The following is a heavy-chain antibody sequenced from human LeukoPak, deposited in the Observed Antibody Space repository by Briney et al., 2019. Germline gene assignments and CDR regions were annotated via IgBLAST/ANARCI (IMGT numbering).Heavy chain of an antibody. J-gene: IGHJ4*02. CDR1: GGSISSSSYY. V-gene: IGHV4-61*01. Sequence: SETLSLTCTVSGGSISSSSYYWSWIRQPPGKGLEWIGYISYTGSTTYNSSLKSRVTISLDTSQNQFSLKLTSVTPADTAVYYCARTAKYYYGSETYYFFDYWGQGTLVTVSS. CDR2: ISYTGST. CDR3: ARTAKYYYGSETYYFFDY. D-gene: IGHD3-10*01.